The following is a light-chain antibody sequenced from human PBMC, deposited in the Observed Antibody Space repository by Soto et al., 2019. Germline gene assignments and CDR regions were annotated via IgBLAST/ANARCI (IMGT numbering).Light chain of an antibody. J-gene: IGKJ2*01. CDR2: AAS. Sequence: EIVMTQSPATLSVSPGERATLSCRASQSVSSDLDWYQQRPGQAPRLLIYAASTRATGIPARFSGSGSGTEFTLTISSLQSEDFAVYHCQQYNDWPPKQYTFGQGTKLDIK. CDR3: QQYNDWPPKQYT. V-gene: IGKV3-15*01. CDR1: QSVSSD.